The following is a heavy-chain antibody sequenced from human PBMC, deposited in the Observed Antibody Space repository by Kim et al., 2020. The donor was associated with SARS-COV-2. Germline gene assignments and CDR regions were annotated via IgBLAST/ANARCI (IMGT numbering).Heavy chain of an antibody. CDR1: GYRFTTYW. CDR3: ATMISIFRGIHGDAFDI. J-gene: IGHJ3*02. Sequence: GESLKISCKGSGYRFTTYWIGWVRQMPGQGLEWMGIIYPGDSDTRYSPSFQGQVTISADRSNSTAYLQWSSLKASDTAMYYCATMISIFRGIHGDAFDIWGQGTMVTVSS. CDR2: IYPGDSDT. D-gene: IGHD3-10*01. V-gene: IGHV5-51*01.